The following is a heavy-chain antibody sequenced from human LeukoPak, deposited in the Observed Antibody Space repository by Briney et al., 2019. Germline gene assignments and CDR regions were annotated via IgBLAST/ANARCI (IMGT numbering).Heavy chain of an antibody. J-gene: IGHJ3*02. CDR3: ATDPYYYDSSGAGAFDI. CDR2: FDPEDGET. Sequence: ASVKVSCKVSGYTLTESSMHWVRQAPGKGLEWMGGFDPEDGETIYAQKFQGRVTMTEDTSTDTAYMELSSLRSEDTAVYYCATDPYYYDSSGAGAFDIWGQGTMVTVSS. V-gene: IGHV1-24*01. D-gene: IGHD3-22*01. CDR1: GYTLTESS.